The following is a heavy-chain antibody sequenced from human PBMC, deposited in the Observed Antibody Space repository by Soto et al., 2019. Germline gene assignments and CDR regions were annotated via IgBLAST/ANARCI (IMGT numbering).Heavy chain of an antibody. J-gene: IGHJ4*02. CDR1: GFSLSNGKMG. CDR3: ARIQTEYGTLFCY. V-gene: IGHV2-26*01. CDR2: IFSNDEK. Sequence: QVTLKESGPVLVKATETLTLTCTVSGFSLSNGKMGVSWIRQPPGKALEWLAHIFSNDEKSHSSYLKNRLSISKDTSKSQVVLTMTNMDPVDTATYYCARIQTEYGTLFCYWGQGFLVTVSS. D-gene: IGHD3-9*01.